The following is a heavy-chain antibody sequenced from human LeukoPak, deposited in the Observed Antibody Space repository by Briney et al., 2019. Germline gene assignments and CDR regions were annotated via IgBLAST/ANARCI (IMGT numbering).Heavy chain of an antibody. CDR3: TTDPEPCYDYVWGSFN. CDR2: IKSKTDGGTT. V-gene: IGHV3-15*01. CDR1: GFTFSNAW. Sequence: KPGGSLRLSCAASGFTFSNAWMSWVRQAPGKGLEWVGRIKSKTDGGTTDYAAPVKGRFTISRDDSKNTLYLQMNSLKTEDTAVYYCTTDPEPCYDYVWGSFNWGQGTMVTVSS. J-gene: IGHJ3*01. D-gene: IGHD3-16*01.